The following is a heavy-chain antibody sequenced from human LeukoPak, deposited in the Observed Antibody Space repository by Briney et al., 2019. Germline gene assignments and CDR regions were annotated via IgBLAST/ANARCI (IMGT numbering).Heavy chain of an antibody. J-gene: IGHJ4*02. V-gene: IGHV4-59*08. D-gene: IGHD3-22*01. CDR1: RGYIMSYY. CDR3: ARHRYDSSGYYSFDY. Sequence: SETLSLTCTVSRGYIMSYYWSWIRQPPGKGLEWIGYIYYSGSTKYNPSLKSRVTISVDTSKNQFSLKLSSVTAAYTAVYYCARHRYDSSGYYSFDYWGQGTLVTVSS. CDR2: IYYSGST.